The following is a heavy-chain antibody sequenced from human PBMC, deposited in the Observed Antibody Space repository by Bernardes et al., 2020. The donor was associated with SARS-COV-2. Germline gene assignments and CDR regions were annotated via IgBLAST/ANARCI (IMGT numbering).Heavy chain of an antibody. CDR1: GFTFDDFA. CDR3: ARVAPSRGEFHFDY. J-gene: IGHJ4*02. CDR2: ISWNSGSI. D-gene: IGHD3-16*01. Sequence: GGSLRLSCAASGFTFDDFAMHWVRQAPGKGLEWVSGISWNSGSIGYAASVKGRFTISRDNSKNILFLQMNSLRAEDTAVYYCARVAPSRGEFHFDYWGQGTLVTVSS. V-gene: IGHV3-9*01.